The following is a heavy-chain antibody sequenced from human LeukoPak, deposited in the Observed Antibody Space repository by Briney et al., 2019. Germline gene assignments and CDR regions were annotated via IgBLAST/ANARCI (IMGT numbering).Heavy chain of an antibody. CDR2: IIPIFGTA. Sequence: SVKVSCKASGGTFSSYAISWVRQAPGPGLEWMGGIIPIFGTANYAQKLEGRVTITADESTSTAYMELSSLRSEDTAVYYCASGSIAVAGSFDYWGQGTLVTVSS. CDR1: GGTFSSYA. J-gene: IGHJ4*02. D-gene: IGHD6-19*01. CDR3: ASGSIAVAGSFDY. V-gene: IGHV1-69*13.